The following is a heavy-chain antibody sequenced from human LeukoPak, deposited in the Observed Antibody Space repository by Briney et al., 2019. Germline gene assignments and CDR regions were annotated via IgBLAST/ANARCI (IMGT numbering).Heavy chain of an antibody. V-gene: IGHV3-49*04. CDR3: TRDEVFWSGSIFDS. Sequence: GRSLRLSCTTSGFTFVDYGLSWVRQAPGKGLEWVGLIKSRAYGGTSEYAASVKGRFTISRDDSKNIAYLQMNSLKTEDTAVYYCTRDEVFWSGSIFDSWGQGTLVTVSS. J-gene: IGHJ4*02. CDR1: GFTFVDYG. D-gene: IGHD3-3*01. CDR2: IKSRAYGGTS.